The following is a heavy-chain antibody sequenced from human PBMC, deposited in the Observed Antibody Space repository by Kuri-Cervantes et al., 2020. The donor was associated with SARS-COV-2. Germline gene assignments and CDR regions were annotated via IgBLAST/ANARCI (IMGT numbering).Heavy chain of an antibody. Sequence: ASVKVFCKASGYTFLDYYLHWVRQAPGQGLEWMGWINPSSGATDYAQKFQGRVTLTSDTSINTAYMEVGGLRSDDTAVYYCARDVVTSRFVESLPSLEYWGQGALVTVSS. CDR1: GYTFLDYY. CDR3: ARDVVTSRFVESLPSLEY. CDR2: INPSSGAT. V-gene: IGHV1-2*02. J-gene: IGHJ4*02. D-gene: IGHD3-3*01.